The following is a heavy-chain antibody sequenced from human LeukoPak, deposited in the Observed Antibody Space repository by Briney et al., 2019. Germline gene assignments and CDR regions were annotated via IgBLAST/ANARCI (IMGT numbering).Heavy chain of an antibody. V-gene: IGHV3-30-3*01. Sequence: PGGSLRPSCAASGFTFSSYAMHWVRQAPGKGLEWVAVISYDGSNKYYADSVKGRFTISRDNSKNTLYLEMKSLRVEDTAVYYCAKGYSSSWYLLENWGQGTLVTVSS. CDR1: GFTFSSYA. CDR2: ISYDGSNK. J-gene: IGHJ4*02. D-gene: IGHD6-13*01. CDR3: AKGYSSSWYLLEN.